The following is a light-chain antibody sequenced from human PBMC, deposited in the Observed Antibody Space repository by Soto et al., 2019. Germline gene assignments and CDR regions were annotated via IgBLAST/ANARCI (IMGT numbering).Light chain of an antibody. CDR2: GAS. CDR1: QGISRW. CDR3: QQANSFPIT. V-gene: IGKV1-12*01. Sequence: DIQMTQSPSSVSASVGDRVTITCRASQGISRWLAWYQQKPGKAPNLLIYGASSLQSGVPSRFSGSGSGTDFTLTISGLRPEDFATYYCQQANSFPITFGQGTRLESK. J-gene: IGKJ5*01.